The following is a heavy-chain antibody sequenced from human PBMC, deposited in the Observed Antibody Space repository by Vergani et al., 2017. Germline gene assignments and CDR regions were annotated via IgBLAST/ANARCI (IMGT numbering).Heavy chain of an antibody. CDR1: GGSISSSSYY. CDR2: ISSSSSYI. CDR3: AREYRYSGSYGLAFDY. J-gene: IGHJ4*02. D-gene: IGHD1-26*01. Sequence: LQLQESGPGLVKPSETLSLTCTVSGGSISSSSYYWGWVRQAPGKGLEWVSSISSSSSYIYYADSVKGRFTISRDNAKNSLYLQMNSLRAEDTAVYYCAREYRYSGSYGLAFDYWGQGTLVTVSS. V-gene: IGHV3-21*01.